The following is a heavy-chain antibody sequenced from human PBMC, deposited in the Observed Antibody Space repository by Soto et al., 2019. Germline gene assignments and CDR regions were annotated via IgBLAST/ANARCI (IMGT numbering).Heavy chain of an antibody. CDR2: ISYDGSNK. CDR3: AKDDSILRQAVLGALY. J-gene: IGHJ4*02. D-gene: IGHD2-21*01. Sequence: QVQLVESGGGVVQPGRSLRLSCAASGFTFSSYGMHWVRQAPGKGLEWVAVISYDGSNKYYADSVKGRFTISRDNSKNTLYLQMNSLRAEDTAVYYCAKDDSILRQAVLGALYWGQGTLVTVSS. CDR1: GFTFSSYG. V-gene: IGHV3-30*18.